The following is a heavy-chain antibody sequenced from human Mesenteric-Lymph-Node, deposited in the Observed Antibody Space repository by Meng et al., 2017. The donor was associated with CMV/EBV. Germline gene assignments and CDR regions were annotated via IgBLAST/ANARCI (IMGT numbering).Heavy chain of an antibody. CDR3: ARENDSSGRFFDY. CDR1: GFTFSSYW. D-gene: IGHD6-19*01. J-gene: IGHJ4*01. Sequence: ETLSLTCAASGFTFSSYWMHWVRQAPGKGLVWVSRIYSDGSSTNYADSVKGRFIISRDNAKNTLYLQMNSLRAEDTAVYYCARENDSSGRFFDYWGHGTLVTVSS. V-gene: IGHV3-74*01. CDR2: IYSDGSST.